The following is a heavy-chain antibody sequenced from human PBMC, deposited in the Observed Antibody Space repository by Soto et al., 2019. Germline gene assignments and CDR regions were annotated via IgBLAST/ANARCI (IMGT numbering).Heavy chain of an antibody. J-gene: IGHJ6*02. CDR1: GGSISSGGYY. Sequence: SETLSLTCTVSGGSISSGGYYWSWIRQHPGKGLEWIGYIYYSGSTYYNPSLKSRVTISVDTSKNQFSLKLSSVTAADTAVYYCARDRRGYSGYDGDYYYYGMDVWGQGTTVTVSS. CDR3: ARDRRGYSGYDGDYYYYGMDV. CDR2: IYYSGST. D-gene: IGHD5-12*01. V-gene: IGHV4-31*03.